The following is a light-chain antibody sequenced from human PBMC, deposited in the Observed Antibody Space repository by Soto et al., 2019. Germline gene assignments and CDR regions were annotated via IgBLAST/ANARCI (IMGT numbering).Light chain of an antibody. CDR1: QSILSTSDNNNY. J-gene: IGKJ2*01. Sequence: DIVMAQSPDSLAVSLGERATVNCRSSQSILSTSDNNNYLAGYQQKPGQPPKALIYWASNRESGVPDRFSGSGSGTDFTLTINNLQAEDVAVYYCQQYYSSLHSFGQGTKLEIK. V-gene: IGKV4-1*01. CDR3: QQYYSSLHS. CDR2: WAS.